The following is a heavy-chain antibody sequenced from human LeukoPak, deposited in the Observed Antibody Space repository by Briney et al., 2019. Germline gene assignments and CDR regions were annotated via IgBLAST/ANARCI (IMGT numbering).Heavy chain of an antibody. CDR3: ARVFSSSWFKLYYFDY. CDR2: ISAYNGNA. V-gene: IGHV1-18*01. D-gene: IGHD6-13*01. J-gene: IGHJ4*02. Sequence: ASVKVSRKASGYTFTSYGISWVRQAPGQGLEWMGWISAYNGNANYAQKLQGRVTMTTDTSTSTAYMELRSLRSDDTAVYYCARVFSSSWFKLYYFDYWGQGTLVTVSS. CDR1: GYTFTSYG.